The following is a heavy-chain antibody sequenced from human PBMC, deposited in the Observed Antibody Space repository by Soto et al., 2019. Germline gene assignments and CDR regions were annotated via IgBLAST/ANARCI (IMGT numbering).Heavy chain of an antibody. CDR2: INPNSGGT. J-gene: IGHJ5*02. V-gene: IGHV1-2*02. Sequence: ASVKVSCKASGYTFTGYYMHWVRQAPGQGLEWMGWINPNSGGTNYAQKFQGRVSMTTDTSTTTAYMELRSLRSDDTAVYYCARVVPGAEAWFGPWGQGTPVTGS. D-gene: IGHD2-2*01. CDR3: ARVVPGAEAWFGP. CDR1: GYTFTGYY.